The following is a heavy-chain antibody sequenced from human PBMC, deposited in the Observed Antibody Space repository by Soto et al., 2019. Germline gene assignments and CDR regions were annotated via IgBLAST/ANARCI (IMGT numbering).Heavy chain of an antibody. Sequence: EVHLLDSGGGLVQPGGSLRVSCATSGFTFNTYAMTWVRQAPGKGLEWVSSIDSSGGTTYYADSVKGRFTISRDNFKNTLYLQMDSLRAEDTALYYCAKDREPGSSSWCNFDIWGQGTLVTVSS. V-gene: IGHV3-23*01. J-gene: IGHJ4*02. CDR3: AKDREPGSSSWCNFDI. D-gene: IGHD6-13*01. CDR1: GFTFNTYA. CDR2: IDSSGGTT.